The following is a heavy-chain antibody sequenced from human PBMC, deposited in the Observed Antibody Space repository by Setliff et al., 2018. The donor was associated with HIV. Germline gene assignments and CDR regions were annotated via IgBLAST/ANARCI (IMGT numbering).Heavy chain of an antibody. V-gene: IGHV4-39*07. CDR2: IYYSGST. CDR1: GGSISSSSYY. J-gene: IGHJ3*02. CDR3: ARETPPLGI. Sequence: SSETLSLTCTVSGGSISSSSYYWGWIRQPPGKGLEWIGSIYYSGSTYYNPSLKSRVTISVDTSKNQFSLKVSSVTAADTAVYYCARETPPLGIWGQGTMVT.